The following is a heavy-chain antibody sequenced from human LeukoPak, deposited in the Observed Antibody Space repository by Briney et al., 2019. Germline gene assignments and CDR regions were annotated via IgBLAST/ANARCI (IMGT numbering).Heavy chain of an antibody. J-gene: IGHJ1*01. Sequence: GGSLRLSCAASGFTFSSYAMSWVRQAPGKGLEWVSSISSSSSYIYYADSVRGRFTISRDNSKNTLYLQMNSLRAEDTAVYYCAKVIRSYCSSTSCPEYFQHWGQGTLVTVSS. V-gene: IGHV3-21*01. D-gene: IGHD2-2*01. CDR3: AKVIRSYCSSTSCPEYFQH. CDR1: GFTFSSYA. CDR2: ISSSSSYI.